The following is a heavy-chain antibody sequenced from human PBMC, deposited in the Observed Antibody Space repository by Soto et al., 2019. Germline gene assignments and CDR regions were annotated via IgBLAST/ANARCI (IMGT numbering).Heavy chain of an antibody. V-gene: IGHV3-11*05. CDR3: ASAHYGPGWFDP. J-gene: IGHJ5*02. CDR1: GFTFSDYY. D-gene: IGHD3-10*01. Sequence: QVQLVESGGGLVKPGGSLRLSCAASGFTFSDYYMNWIRQAPGKGLEWVSYISSSSSYTNYADSVKGRFTISRDNAKNALYVQMNSLRADDTAVYYCASAHYGPGWFDPRGQGTLVTVSS. CDR2: ISSSSSYT.